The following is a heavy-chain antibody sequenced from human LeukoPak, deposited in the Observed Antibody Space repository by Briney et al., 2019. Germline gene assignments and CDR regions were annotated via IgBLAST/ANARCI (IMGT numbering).Heavy chain of an antibody. D-gene: IGHD3-16*01. CDR1: GFIFTGNW. Sequence: GGSLRLSCAASGFIFTGNWIHWVRQAPGKRPVWVSRIYGDGYTNYADSVKGRFTISRDSGNNTVYLQMSSLRAEDTAVYYCATSVITRFDNWGQGTLVTVSS. CDR2: IYGDGYT. V-gene: IGHV3-74*01. CDR3: ATSVITRFDN. J-gene: IGHJ4*02.